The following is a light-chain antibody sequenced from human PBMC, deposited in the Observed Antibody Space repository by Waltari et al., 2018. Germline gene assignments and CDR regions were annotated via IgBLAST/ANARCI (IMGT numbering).Light chain of an antibody. V-gene: IGLV5-37*01. CDR3: MFWPSNVWV. Sequence: QPVLTQPPSSSASPGASARLTCTLPSDINVGDFNIYWYQQKSGSPPRFLLYYKSDSEKAQGSGVPSRFSGSKDASANAGILLISGLQSEDEADYYCMFWPSNVWVFGGGTKLTVL. CDR2: YKSDSEK. CDR1: SDINVGDFN. J-gene: IGLJ3*02.